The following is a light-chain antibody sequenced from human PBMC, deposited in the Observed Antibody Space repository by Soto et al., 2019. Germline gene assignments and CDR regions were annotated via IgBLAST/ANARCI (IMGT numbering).Light chain of an antibody. CDR2: DVN. V-gene: IGLV2-11*01. CDR3: CSYAGSYTRV. Sequence: QSALTQPRSVSGSPGQSVTISCTGTSNDVGGYNYVSWYQQHPGKAPKLMIYDVNKRPSGVPDRFSGSKSGNTASLTISGLQADDEADYYCCSYAGSYTRVFGGGTKLTVL. J-gene: IGLJ3*02. CDR1: SNDVGGYNY.